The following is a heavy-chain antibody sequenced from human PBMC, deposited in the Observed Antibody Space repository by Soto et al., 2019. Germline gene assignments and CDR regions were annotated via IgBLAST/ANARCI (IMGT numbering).Heavy chain of an antibody. Sequence: QVQLQESGAGLVKPAGTLSLTCAVSGGSISSSNWLSWVRQPPGKGLEWIVELWHSASTTYHPSLQRRVTISVDNARNQFSLKLTSVTAEDTAVYYCANDYGERGGYSLAYWGQEPWSPSPQ. CDR1: GGSISSSNW. CDR2: LWHSAST. CDR3: ANDYGERGGYSLAY. J-gene: IGHJ4*01. D-gene: IGHD4-17*01. V-gene: IGHV4-4*02.